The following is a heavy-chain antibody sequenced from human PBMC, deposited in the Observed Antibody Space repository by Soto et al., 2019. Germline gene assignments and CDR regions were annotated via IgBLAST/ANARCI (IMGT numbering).Heavy chain of an antibody. Sequence: SVKVSCKASGGTFSSYAISWVRQAPGQGLEWMGGIIPIFGTANYAQKFQGRVTITADKSTSTAYMELSSLRSEDTAVYYCARDREMATISFDYWGQGTLVTVSS. V-gene: IGHV1-69*06. CDR1: GGTFSSYA. J-gene: IGHJ4*02. D-gene: IGHD5-12*01. CDR3: ARDREMATISFDY. CDR2: IIPIFGTA.